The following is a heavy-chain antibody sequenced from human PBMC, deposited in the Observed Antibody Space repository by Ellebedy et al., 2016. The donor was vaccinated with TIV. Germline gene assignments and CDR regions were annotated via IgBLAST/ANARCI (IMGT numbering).Heavy chain of an antibody. J-gene: IGHJ4*02. V-gene: IGHV3-48*04. CDR3: AGGISVAGTSLGF. CDR2: ISSSSSTI. Sequence: GGSLRLSCAASGFTFSSYSMNWVRQAPGKGLEWVSYISSSSSTIYYADSVKGRFTISRDNAKNSLYLQMNGLRTEDTAVYYCAGGISVAGTSLGFWGQGTLVTVSA. D-gene: IGHD6-19*01. CDR1: GFTFSSYS.